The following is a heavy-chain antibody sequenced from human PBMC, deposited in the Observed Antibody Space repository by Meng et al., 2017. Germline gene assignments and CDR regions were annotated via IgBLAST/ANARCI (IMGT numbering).Heavy chain of an antibody. CDR1: GYNFPDYW. V-gene: IGHV1-2*06. Sequence: ASVKVSCKPSGYNFPDYWLHWVRRAPGQGLEWMGRIDPKSGDTHYAQRFQGRVTMTGDTSISTAYMELSGLRAEDTAVYYCARDARLLGFVPYGDYVSYYYYGMDVWGQGTTVTVSS. CDR2: IDPKSGDT. D-gene: IGHD4-17*01. CDR3: ARDARLLGFVPYGDYVSYYYYGMDV. J-gene: IGHJ6*02.